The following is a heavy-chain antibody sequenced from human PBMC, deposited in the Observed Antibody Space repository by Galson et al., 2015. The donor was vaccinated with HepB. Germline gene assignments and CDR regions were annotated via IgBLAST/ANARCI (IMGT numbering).Heavy chain of an antibody. CDR2: IDWDDDK. Sequence: PALVKPTQTLTLTCTFSGFSLSTSGMCVSWIRQPPGKALEWLARIDWDDDKYYSTSLKTRLTISKDTSKNQVVLTMTNMDPVDTATYYCARIASWELSGAFDIWGQGTMVTVSS. J-gene: IGHJ3*02. CDR1: GFSLSTSGMC. D-gene: IGHD3-16*02. CDR3: ARIASWELSGAFDI. V-gene: IGHV2-70*11.